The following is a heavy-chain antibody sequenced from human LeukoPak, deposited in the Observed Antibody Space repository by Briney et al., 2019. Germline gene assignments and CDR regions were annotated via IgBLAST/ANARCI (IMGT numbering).Heavy chain of an antibody. D-gene: IGHD3-22*01. J-gene: IGHJ4*02. Sequence: GGSLRLSCAASGFTFSSYAMSWVRQAPGKGREWVSAISGSGGSTYYADSVKGRFTISRDNSKNTLYLQMNSLRAEDTAVYYCAKWGRYYYDSSGPYWGQGTLVTVSS. CDR2: ISGSGGST. V-gene: IGHV3-23*01. CDR3: AKWGRYYYDSSGPY. CDR1: GFTFSSYA.